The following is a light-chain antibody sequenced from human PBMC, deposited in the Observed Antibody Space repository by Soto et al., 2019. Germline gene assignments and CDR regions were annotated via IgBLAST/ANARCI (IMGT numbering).Light chain of an antibody. CDR2: DAS. CDR1: QSISSW. CDR3: QQYKSYPGT. V-gene: IGKV1-5*01. Sequence: DIQMTQSPSTLSASVGDRVTITCRASQSISSWLAWYQQRPGKAPKLLIYDASSLQSGVQSRFSGSGSGTEFTLTISSLQPDDFTIYYCQQYKSYPGTFGQGTKVEIK. J-gene: IGKJ1*01.